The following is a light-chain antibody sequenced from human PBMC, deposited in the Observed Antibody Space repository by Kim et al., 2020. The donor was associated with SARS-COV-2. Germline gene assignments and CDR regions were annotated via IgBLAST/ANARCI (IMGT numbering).Light chain of an antibody. CDR3: SSYTSSSTLV. V-gene: IGLV2-14*03. CDR2: DVS. J-gene: IGLJ2*01. Sequence: QSALTQPASASGSPGQSITISCTGTSSDVGGYNYVSCYQQHPGKAPKLMIYDVSNRPSGVSNRFSGSKSGNTASLTISGLQAEDEADYYCSSYTSSSTLVFGGGTQLTVL. CDR1: SSDVGGYNY.